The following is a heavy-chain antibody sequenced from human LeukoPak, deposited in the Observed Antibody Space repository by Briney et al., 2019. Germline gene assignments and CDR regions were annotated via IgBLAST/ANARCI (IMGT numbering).Heavy chain of an antibody. J-gene: IGHJ4*02. CDR2: INPNSGGT. V-gene: IGHV1-2*02. Sequence: VASVKVSCKASGYTFTGYYMHWVRQAPGQGLEWMGWINPNSGGTNYAQKFQGRVTMTRDTSISTAYMELRRLRSDDTAVYYCARESIAAAGGEIDYWGQGTLVTVSS. D-gene: IGHD6-13*01. CDR1: GYTFTGYY. CDR3: ARESIAAAGGEIDY.